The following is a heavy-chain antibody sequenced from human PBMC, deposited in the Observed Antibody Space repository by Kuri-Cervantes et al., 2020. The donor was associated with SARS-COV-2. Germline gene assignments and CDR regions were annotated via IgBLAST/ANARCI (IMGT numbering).Heavy chain of an antibody. J-gene: IGHJ5*02. CDR2: IKQDGSEK. V-gene: IGHV3-7*01. Sequence: GESLKSSCAASGFTFSSYWMSWVRQAPGKGLEWVANIKQDGSEKYYVDSVKGRFTISRDNAKNSMYLQMNSLRAEDTAVYYCAKGGYCSSTSCSPRWFDPWGQGTLVTVSS. D-gene: IGHD2-2*01. CDR1: GFTFSSYW. CDR3: AKGGYCSSTSCSPRWFDP.